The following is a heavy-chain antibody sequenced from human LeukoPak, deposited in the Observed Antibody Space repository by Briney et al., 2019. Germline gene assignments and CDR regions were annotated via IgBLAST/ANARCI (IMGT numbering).Heavy chain of an antibody. CDR1: GGSIYAYY. J-gene: IGHJ2*01. D-gene: IGHD6-19*01. CDR2: IYSSGST. V-gene: IGHV4-4*07. CDR3: ARDSGSGWYWYFDL. Sequence: SETLSLTCTVSGGSIYAYYWNWVRQPAGKGLEWIGRIYSSGSTNYNPSLRSRVTMSVDTSKNQFSLKLSSVTAADTAVYYCARDSGSGWYWYFDLWGRGTLVTVSS.